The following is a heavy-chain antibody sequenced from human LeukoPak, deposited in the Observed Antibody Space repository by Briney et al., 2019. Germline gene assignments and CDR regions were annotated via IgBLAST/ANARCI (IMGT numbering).Heavy chain of an antibody. V-gene: IGHV4-59*11. CDR2: ISYSGST. D-gene: IGHD3-3*01. CDR3: VRGGDDNAIWRYYFDY. Sequence: SSETLSLTCSVSGGSISSHYWSWIRQLPGQRLEWIGYISYSGSTNYNPSLKSRVTISVDTSKTQFSLKLNSVTAADTAIYYCVRGGDDNAIWRYYFDYWGQGTVVSVSA. CDR1: GGSISSHY. J-gene: IGHJ4*02.